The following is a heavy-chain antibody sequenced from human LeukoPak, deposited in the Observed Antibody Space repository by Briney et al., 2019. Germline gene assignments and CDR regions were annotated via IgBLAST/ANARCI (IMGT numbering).Heavy chain of an antibody. CDR3: ARDRSHDYGGNSAFSGSDY. D-gene: IGHD4-23*01. Sequence: GGSLRLSCAASGFTFRTYGMNWVRQAPGKGLEWISYINSDSDTVYYSNSVEGRFTISRDNAKNSLYLQMNSLRAEDTAMYYCARDRSHDYGGNSAFSGSDYWGQGTLVTVSS. CDR1: GFTFRTYG. CDR2: INSDSDTV. J-gene: IGHJ4*02. V-gene: IGHV3-48*04.